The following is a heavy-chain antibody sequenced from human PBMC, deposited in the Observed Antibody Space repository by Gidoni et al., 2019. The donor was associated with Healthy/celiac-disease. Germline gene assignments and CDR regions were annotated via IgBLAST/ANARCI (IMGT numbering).Heavy chain of an antibody. V-gene: IGHV7-4-1*02. CDR3: ARDKDGLWFPTYWFDP. CDR1: GYTYTSSA. D-gene: IGHD3-10*01. Sequence: QVQLVHYGSELKKPGDSVKVSCTASGYTYTSSAMNWVRPDPGQGLEWMGWINNNTGNPTYAQGLTGRFVFSWDTSVSTAYLQISSLKAEDTAVYYCARDKDGLWFPTYWFDPWGQGTLVTVSS. J-gene: IGHJ5*02. CDR2: INNNTGNP.